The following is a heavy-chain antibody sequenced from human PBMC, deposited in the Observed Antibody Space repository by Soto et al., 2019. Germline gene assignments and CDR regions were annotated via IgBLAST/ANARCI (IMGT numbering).Heavy chain of an antibody. CDR2: ISSSSTTI. V-gene: IGHV3-48*02. CDR1: GFTFSSYS. CDR3: VRDAGSWGY. Sequence: EVQLVESGGGLVQPGGSLRLXCVGSGFTFSSYSMDWVRQAPGKGLEWISYISSSSTTIHYADSVKGRFTISRDNAKXSXSLQMNSLRDEDTAIYYCVRDAGSWGYWGQGTLVTVSS. D-gene: IGHD3-10*01. J-gene: IGHJ4*02.